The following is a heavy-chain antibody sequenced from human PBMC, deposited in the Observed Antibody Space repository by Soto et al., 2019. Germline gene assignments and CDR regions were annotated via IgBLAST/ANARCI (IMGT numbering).Heavy chain of an antibody. CDR2: IYWDDDK. V-gene: IGHV2-5*02. J-gene: IGHJ4*02. D-gene: IGHD3-3*01. CDR3: ANRVLRTVFGLVTTTAIYFDS. Sequence: QITLNESGPTVVRPTETLTLTCRFSGFSLTTSGVGVGWIRQSPGKAPEWLALIYWDDDKRYSASLKSRLTITKDTSKNQVVLTVSDLDPTDTATYYCANRVLRTVFGLVTTTAIYFDSWGQGTPVAVSS. CDR1: GFSLTTSGVG.